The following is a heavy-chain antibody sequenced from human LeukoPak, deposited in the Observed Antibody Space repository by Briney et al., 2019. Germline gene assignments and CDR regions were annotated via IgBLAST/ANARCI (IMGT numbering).Heavy chain of an antibody. V-gene: IGHV3-30*18. CDR2: ISYDVTNK. CDR1: GFTFSSYG. CDR3: AKDGGTSGYYAGFVDY. D-gene: IGHD3-22*01. J-gene: IGHJ4*02. Sequence: GRSLRLSCAASGFTFSSYGMHWVRQAPGKGLEWVAVISYDVTNKYYVDSVKGRFTISRDNSENTLYLQMNSPRAEDTAVYYCAKDGGTSGYYAGFVDYWGQGTMVTVSS.